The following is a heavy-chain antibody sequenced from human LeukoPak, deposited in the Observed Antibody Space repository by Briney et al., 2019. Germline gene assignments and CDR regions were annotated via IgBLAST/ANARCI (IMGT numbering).Heavy chain of an antibody. CDR2: IYYSGST. J-gene: IGHJ4*02. D-gene: IGHD1-1*01. CDR1: GGSISSYY. V-gene: IGHV4-59*01. Sequence: SETLSLTCTVSGGSISSYYWSWIRQPPGKGLEWIGYIYYSGSTNYNPSLKSRVTISVDTSKNQLSLKLSSVTAADTAVYYCARVWTEYFDYWGQGTLVTVSS. CDR3: ARVWTEYFDY.